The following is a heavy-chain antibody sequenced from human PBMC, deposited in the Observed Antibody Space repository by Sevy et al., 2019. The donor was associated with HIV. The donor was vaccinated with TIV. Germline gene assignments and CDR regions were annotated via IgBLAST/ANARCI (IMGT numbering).Heavy chain of an antibody. CDR2: IYSGGST. Sequence: GGSLRLSCAASGFTVSSNYMSWVRQAPGKGLEWVSVIYSGGSTYYADSVKGRFTISRHNSKNTLYLQMNSLRAEDTAVYYGARVVGEYDSSGYMGAFDIWGQGTMVTVSS. D-gene: IGHD3-22*01. CDR3: ARVVGEYDSSGYMGAFDI. V-gene: IGHV3-53*04. J-gene: IGHJ3*02. CDR1: GFTVSSNY.